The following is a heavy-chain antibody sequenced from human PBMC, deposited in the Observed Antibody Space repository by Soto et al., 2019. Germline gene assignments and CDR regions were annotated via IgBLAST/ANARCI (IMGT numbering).Heavy chain of an antibody. J-gene: IGHJ6*02. V-gene: IGHV1-8*01. D-gene: IGHD2-2*03. CDR3: ARWPAGYSYYCMEA. CDR2: MNPNSGNT. CDR1: GYTFTSYD. Sequence: QVQLVQSGAEVKKPGASVKVSCKASGYTFTSYDINWVRQATGQGLEWMGWMNPNSGNTGYAQKFQGRVTMTRNTSISGAYMVWSSLISEDPAVYYCARWPAGYSYYCMEAWGHGATVTVSS.